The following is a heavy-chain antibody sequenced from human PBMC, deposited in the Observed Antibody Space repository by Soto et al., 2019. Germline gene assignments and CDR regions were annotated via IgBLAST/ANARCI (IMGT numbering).Heavy chain of an antibody. CDR1: GLTFSTYA. Sequence: EVQLLESGGGLVQPGGSLRLSCAASGLTFSTYAMSWVRQAPGKGLEWVSGISGSGGYTYYADSVKGRFTISRDNSKNTPYLQMSSLRADDTTVYYCAKGGATSTFDIWGQGTMVTVSS. CDR2: ISGSGGYT. J-gene: IGHJ3*02. D-gene: IGHD1-26*01. CDR3: AKGGATSTFDI. V-gene: IGHV3-23*01.